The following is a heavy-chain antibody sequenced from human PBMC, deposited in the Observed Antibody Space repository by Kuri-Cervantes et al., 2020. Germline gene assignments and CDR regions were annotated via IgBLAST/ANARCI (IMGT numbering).Heavy chain of an antibody. CDR2: IYYSGST. V-gene: IGHV4-59*12. Sequence: SETLSLTCTVSGGSISSYYWSWIRQPPGKGLEWIGYIYYSGSTNYNPSLKSRVTISVDTSKNQFSLKLSSVTAADTAVYYCARRYSSGWYGYGYFDLWGRGTLVTVSS. D-gene: IGHD6-19*01. CDR1: GGSISSYY. CDR3: ARRYSSGWYGYGYFDL. J-gene: IGHJ2*01.